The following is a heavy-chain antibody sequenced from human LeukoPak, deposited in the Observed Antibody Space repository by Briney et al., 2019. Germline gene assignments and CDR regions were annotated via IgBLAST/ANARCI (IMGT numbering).Heavy chain of an antibody. Sequence: ASVKVSCKASGYTFTSYVMHWVRQAPGQRLEWMGWSNAGNDNTKYSQEFQGRVTITSDTSASTAYMELSSLRSEDMAVYYCARALQYYYDSSGFDAFDIWGQGTMVTVSS. D-gene: IGHD3-22*01. CDR2: SNAGNDNT. V-gene: IGHV1-3*02. CDR1: GYTFTSYV. CDR3: ARALQYYYDSSGFDAFDI. J-gene: IGHJ3*02.